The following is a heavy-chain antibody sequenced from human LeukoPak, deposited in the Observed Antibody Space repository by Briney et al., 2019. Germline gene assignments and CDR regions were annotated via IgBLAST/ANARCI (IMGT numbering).Heavy chain of an antibody. J-gene: IGHJ4*02. V-gene: IGHV3-7*01. CDR3: AKDMYYDSSGPVFDY. D-gene: IGHD3-22*01. CDR1: GFTFSNYW. Sequence: GGSLRLSCAASGFTFSNYWMSWVRQAPGKGLEWVANIKQDGSETYYGDSVKGRFTISRDNAKSSLYLQMNSLRAEDTALYHCAKDMYYDSSGPVFDYWGQGTLVTVSS. CDR2: IKQDGSET.